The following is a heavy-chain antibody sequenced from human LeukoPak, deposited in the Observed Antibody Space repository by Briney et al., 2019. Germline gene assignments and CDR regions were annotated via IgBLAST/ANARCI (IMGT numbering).Heavy chain of an antibody. CDR1: GGSISSSSCY. J-gene: IGHJ5*02. CDR3: AREDIVVVVGAQYNRFDP. Sequence: PSETLSLTCTVSGGSISSSSCYWGWIRQPPGKGLEWIGSIYYSGSTYYNPSLKSRVTISVDTSKNQFSLKLSSLTAADTAVYYCAREDIVVVVGAQYNRFDPRGQGTLVNVSS. V-gene: IGHV4-39*07. CDR2: IYYSGST. D-gene: IGHD2-15*01.